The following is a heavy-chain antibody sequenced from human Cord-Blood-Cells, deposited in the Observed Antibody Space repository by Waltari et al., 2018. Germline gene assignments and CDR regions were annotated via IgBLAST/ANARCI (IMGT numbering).Heavy chain of an antibody. V-gene: IGHV3-30*18. CDR2: ISYDGSNK. J-gene: IGHJ4*02. CDR3: AKDGMYSSSSLDY. D-gene: IGHD6-6*01. Sequence: WVRQAPGKGLEWVAVISYDGSNKYYADSVKGRFTISRDNSKNTLYLQMNSLRAEDMAVYYCAKDGMYSSSSLDYWGQGTLVTVSS.